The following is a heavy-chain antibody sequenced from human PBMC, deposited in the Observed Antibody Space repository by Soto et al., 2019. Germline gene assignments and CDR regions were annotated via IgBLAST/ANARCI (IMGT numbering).Heavy chain of an antibody. Sequence: EVQLLESGGGLVQPGGSLRLSCAASGFTFSSYAMSWVRQAPGEGLEWVSGISDVGGSTYYADSVKGRFTISRDNSKKTLYLQMNSLRAEDTAVYYCAKRGIVVITSTPIFDSWGQGTLVTVSS. D-gene: IGHD3-22*01. CDR1: GFTFSSYA. V-gene: IGHV3-23*01. CDR3: AKRGIVVITSTPIFDS. J-gene: IGHJ4*02. CDR2: ISDVGGST.